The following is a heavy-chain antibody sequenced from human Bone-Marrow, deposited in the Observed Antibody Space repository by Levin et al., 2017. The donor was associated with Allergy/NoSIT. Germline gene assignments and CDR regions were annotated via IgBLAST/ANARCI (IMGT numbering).Heavy chain of an antibody. CDR3: ARLGSYYDILTGYAIDY. CDR1: GFSISNGYH. D-gene: IGHD3-9*01. V-gene: IGHV4-38-2*01. Sequence: PSQTLSLTCAVSGFSISNGYHWGWIRQSPGKGLEWIGSVYQSGSIYYNPSLRSRLTISMDTSKNRFSLKLSSVTAADTAVYYCARLGSYYDILTGYAIDYWGQGTLVTVSS. J-gene: IGHJ4*02. CDR2: VYQSGSI.